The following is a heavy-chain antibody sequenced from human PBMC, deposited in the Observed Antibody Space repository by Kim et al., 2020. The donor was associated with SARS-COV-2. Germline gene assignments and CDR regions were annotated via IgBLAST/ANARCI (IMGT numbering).Heavy chain of an antibody. CDR3: ARPAYSNWGFDY. V-gene: IGHV4-39*01. Sequence: SETLSLTCTVSGGSISSSSYYWGWIRQPPGKGLEWIGSIYYSGSTYYNPSLKSRVTISVDTSKNQFSLKLSSVTAADTAVYYCARPAYSNWGFDYWGQGTLVTVSS. CDR2: IYYSGST. D-gene: IGHD7-27*01. CDR1: GGSISSSSYY. J-gene: IGHJ4*02.